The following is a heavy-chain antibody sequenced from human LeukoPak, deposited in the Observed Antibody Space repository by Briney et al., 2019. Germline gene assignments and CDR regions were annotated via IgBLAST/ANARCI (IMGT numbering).Heavy chain of an antibody. CDR1: GFTFSIYW. V-gene: IGHV3-7*01. Sequence: GGSLRLSCAASGFTFSIYWMSWVRQAPGKGLEWVATIKGDGSERYYVDSVKGRFTVSRDNAKNSMYLQTNSLRAEDTAVYYCARGGTYTVDYWGQGTLVTVSS. CDR3: ARGGTYTVDY. J-gene: IGHJ4*02. CDR2: IKGDGSER.